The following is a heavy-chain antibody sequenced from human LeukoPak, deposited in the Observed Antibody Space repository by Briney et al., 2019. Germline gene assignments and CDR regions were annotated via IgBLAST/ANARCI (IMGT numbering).Heavy chain of an antibody. J-gene: IGHJ4*02. CDR2: ISGSGGST. CDR1: GFTFSSYA. Sequence: GGSLRLSCAASGFTFSSYAMSWVRQAPGKGLEWVSAISGSGGSTYYADSVKGRFTISRDNSKNTLYLQMNSLRAEDTAVYYCAKATPFITMVRGVPNDYWGQGTLVIVSS. CDR3: AKATPFITMVRGVPNDY. V-gene: IGHV3-23*01. D-gene: IGHD3-10*01.